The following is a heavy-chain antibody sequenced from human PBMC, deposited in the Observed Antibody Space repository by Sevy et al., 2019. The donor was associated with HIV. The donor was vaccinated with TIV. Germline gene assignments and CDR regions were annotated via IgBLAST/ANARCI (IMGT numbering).Heavy chain of an antibody. D-gene: IGHD3-9*01. Sequence: ASVKVSCKASGYTFTSYGISWVRQAPGQGLEWMGWISAYNDNTNYSQKLQGRVTMTTDTSTSTAYMELRSLRSDDTAVYYCARDLWYYDILTGYYPTPYYYYYYGMDVWGQGTTVTVSS. CDR3: ARDLWYYDILTGYYPTPYYYYYYGMDV. CDR2: ISAYNDNT. V-gene: IGHV1-18*01. J-gene: IGHJ6*02. CDR1: GYTFTSYG.